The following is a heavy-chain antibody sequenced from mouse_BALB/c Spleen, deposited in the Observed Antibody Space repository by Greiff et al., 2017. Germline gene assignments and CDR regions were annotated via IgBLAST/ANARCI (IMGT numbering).Heavy chain of an antibody. V-gene: IGHV5-17*02. D-gene: IGHD2-1*01. Sequence: EVQVVESGGGLVQPGGSRKLSCAASGFTFSRFGMPWVRQAPEKGLEWVAYISSGSSTIYYADTVKGRFTISRDNPKNTLFLQMTSLRSEDTAMYYCARNGNPYYAMDYWGQGTSVTVSS. CDR1: GFTFSRFG. CDR2: ISSGSSTI. CDR3: ARNGNPYYAMDY. J-gene: IGHJ4*01.